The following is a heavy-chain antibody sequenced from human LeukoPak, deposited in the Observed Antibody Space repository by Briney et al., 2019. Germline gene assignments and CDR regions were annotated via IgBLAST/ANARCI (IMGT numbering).Heavy chain of an antibody. CDR2: IIPIFGTA. D-gene: IGHD6-13*01. Sequence: GASVKVSCKASGGTFSSYAISWVRQAPGQGLEWMGRIIPIFGTANYAQKFQGRVTITTDESTSTAYMELSSLRSKDTAVYYCARGLYSSSWSHYYYYMDVWGKGTTVTVSS. J-gene: IGHJ6*03. CDR1: GGTFSSYA. CDR3: ARGLYSSSWSHYYYYMDV. V-gene: IGHV1-69*05.